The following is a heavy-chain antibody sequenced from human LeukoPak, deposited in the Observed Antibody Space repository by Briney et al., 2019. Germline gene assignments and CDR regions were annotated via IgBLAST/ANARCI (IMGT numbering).Heavy chain of an antibody. CDR2: IYYSGST. D-gene: IGHD2-2*01. V-gene: IGHV4-39*07. CDR3: ASCSSTSWPYYYMDV. Sequence: KASETLSLTCTVSGGSISSSSYYWGWMRQPPGKGLEWIGSIYYSGSTYYNPSLKSRVTISVDTSKNQFSLKLSSVTAADTAVYYCASCSSTSWPYYYMDVWGKGTTVTVSS. J-gene: IGHJ6*03. CDR1: GGSISSSSYY.